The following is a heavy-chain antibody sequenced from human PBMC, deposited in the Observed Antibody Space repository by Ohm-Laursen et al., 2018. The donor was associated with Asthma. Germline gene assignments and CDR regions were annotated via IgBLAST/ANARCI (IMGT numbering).Heavy chain of an antibody. CDR3: AKDIERDYYYYGMDV. J-gene: IGHJ6*02. Sequence: RSLRLSCAASGFTFDDYAMHWVRQAPGKGLEWVSGISWNSGSIGYADSVKGRFTISRDNAKNSLYLQMNSLRAEDTALHYCAKDIERDYYYYGMDVWGQGTTVTVSS. CDR2: ISWNSGSI. V-gene: IGHV3-9*01. CDR1: GFTFDDYA.